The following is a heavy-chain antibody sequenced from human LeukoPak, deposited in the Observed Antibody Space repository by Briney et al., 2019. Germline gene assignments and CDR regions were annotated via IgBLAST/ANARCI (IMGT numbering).Heavy chain of an antibody. CDR2: ISSSGNTI. V-gene: IGHV3-48*01. CDR1: AFTFSSYS. D-gene: IGHD6-13*01. J-gene: IGHJ4*02. Sequence: PGGSLRLSCAASAFTFSSYSMNWVRQAPGKGLEWVSFISSSGNTIYYADSVKGRFTISRDNAKNSLYLQMNSLRAEDTAVYYCARRIAAAGREAFFDYWGQGTLVTVSS. CDR3: ARRIAAAGREAFFDY.